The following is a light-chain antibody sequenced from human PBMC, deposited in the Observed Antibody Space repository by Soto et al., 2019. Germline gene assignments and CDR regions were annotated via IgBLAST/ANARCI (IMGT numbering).Light chain of an antibody. CDR2: DVS. CDR3: SSYTDSSTVL. Sequence: QPVLTQPASVSGSRGQSITISCTGTSSDVGGYHYVSWYQQHPGKAPKLIISDVSNRPSGVSYRFSGSKSGNTASLTISGLQADDEADYYCSSYTDSSTVLFGGGTKLTVL. J-gene: IGLJ3*02. V-gene: IGLV2-14*03. CDR1: SSDVGGYHY.